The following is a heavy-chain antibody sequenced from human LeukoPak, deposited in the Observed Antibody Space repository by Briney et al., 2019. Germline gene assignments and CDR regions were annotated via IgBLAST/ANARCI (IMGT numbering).Heavy chain of an antibody. Sequence: ASVKVSCKASGYTFTGYYMHWVRQAPEQGLEWMGWINPNSGGTNYAQKFQGRVTMTRDTSISTAYMELSRLRSDDTAVYYCARDKQLWLEYYFDYWGQGTLVTVSS. V-gene: IGHV1-2*02. CDR1: GYTFTGYY. CDR3: ARDKQLWLEYYFDY. D-gene: IGHD5-18*01. CDR2: INPNSGGT. J-gene: IGHJ4*02.